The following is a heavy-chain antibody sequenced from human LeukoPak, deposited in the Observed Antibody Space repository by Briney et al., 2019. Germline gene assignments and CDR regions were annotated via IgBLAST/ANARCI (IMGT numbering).Heavy chain of an antibody. CDR1: GGSISGSDYY. CDR2: IYYSGST. CDR3: ARHRYYYDSGGYFCVYYFDY. V-gene: IGHV4-39*01. Sequence: SETLSLTCTVSGGSISGSDYYWGWIRQPPGKGLEWIGSIYYSGSTYFKSSLKSRVALSVDTSKNQFSLKLRSVTAADTAVYYCARHRYYYDSGGYFCVYYFDYWGQGTLVTVSS. J-gene: IGHJ4*02. D-gene: IGHD3-22*01.